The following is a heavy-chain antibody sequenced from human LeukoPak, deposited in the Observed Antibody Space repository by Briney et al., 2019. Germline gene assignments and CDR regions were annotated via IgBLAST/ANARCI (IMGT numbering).Heavy chain of an antibody. V-gene: IGHV3-30-3*01. CDR3: ARAWDDFWSGYPNAFDI. Sequence: GRSLRLSCAASGFTFSSYAMHWVRQAPGKGLEWVAVISYDGSNKHYADSVKGRFTISRDNSKNTLYLQMNSLRAEDTAVYYCARAWDDFWSGYPNAFDIWGQGTMVTVSS. CDR1: GFTFSSYA. D-gene: IGHD3-3*01. CDR2: ISYDGSNK. J-gene: IGHJ3*02.